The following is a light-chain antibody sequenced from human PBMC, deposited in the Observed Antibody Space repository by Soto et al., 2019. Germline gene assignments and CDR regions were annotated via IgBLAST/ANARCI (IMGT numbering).Light chain of an antibody. CDR1: QSVSSNY. V-gene: IGKV3-20*01. Sequence: EIVLTQCPGTLSLSPGERATLSCRSSQSVSSNYLAWYQQKPDQAPRLVIYDVSGTGTGIPDRFSGSGSGQDFTLTISRLEPEDVAVYYCQQYGSSPTCGQGTKVEIK. J-gene: IGKJ1*01. CDR3: QQYGSSPT. CDR2: DVS.